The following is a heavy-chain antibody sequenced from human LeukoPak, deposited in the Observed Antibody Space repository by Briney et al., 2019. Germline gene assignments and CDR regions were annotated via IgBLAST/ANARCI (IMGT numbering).Heavy chain of an antibody. CDR2: IIPIFGTA. Sequence: SVKVSCKASGGTFSSYAISWVRQAPGQGLEWMGGIIPIFGTANYAQKFQGRVTITADESTSTAYMELSSLRAEDTAVYYCARVLPSDVTVTTHWGQGTLVTVSS. V-gene: IGHV1-69*13. J-gene: IGHJ4*02. D-gene: IGHD4-17*01. CDR3: ARVLPSDVTVTTH. CDR1: GGTFSSYA.